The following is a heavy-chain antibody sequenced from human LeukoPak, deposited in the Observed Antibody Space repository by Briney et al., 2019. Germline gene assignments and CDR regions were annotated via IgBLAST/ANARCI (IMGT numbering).Heavy chain of an antibody. J-gene: IGHJ6*03. CDR1: GFTFSSYG. CDR3: ARSAAYYDAYYYYMDV. Sequence: GGSLRLSCAASGFTFSSYGMHCVRQAPGKGLEWVAVIWYDGSNKYYADSVKGRFTISRDNSKNTLYLQMNSLRAEDTAVYYCARSAAYYDAYYYYMDVWGKGTTVTVSS. V-gene: IGHV3-33*01. CDR2: IWYDGSNK. D-gene: IGHD3-3*01.